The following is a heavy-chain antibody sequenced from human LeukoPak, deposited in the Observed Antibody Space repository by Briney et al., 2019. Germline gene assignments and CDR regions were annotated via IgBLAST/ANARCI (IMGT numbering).Heavy chain of an antibody. V-gene: IGHV4-34*01. J-gene: IGHJ6*03. CDR2: INHSGST. D-gene: IGHD2-21*02. Sequence: SETLSLTCAVYGGSFSGYYWSWIRQPPGKGLEWIGEINHSGSTNYNPSLKSRVTISVDTSKNQFSLKLSSVTAADTAVYYCARGRRMTSTKYYHYYYMDVWGKGTTVTVSS. CDR1: GGSFSGYY. CDR3: ARGRRMTSTKYYHYYYMDV.